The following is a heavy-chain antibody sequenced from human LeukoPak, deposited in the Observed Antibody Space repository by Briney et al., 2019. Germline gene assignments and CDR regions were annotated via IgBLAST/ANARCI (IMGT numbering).Heavy chain of an antibody. Sequence: PGGSLRLSCAASGFSFSTDWVGWVRQAPGKGLEWVANIKHAGSERHYVDSVKGRFTISRDNAKNSLYLQMNSLRVEDTALYYCVRSQYSSSSWGQGTLVAVSS. CDR1: GFSFSTDW. V-gene: IGHV3-7*01. CDR3: VRSQYSSSS. J-gene: IGHJ4*02. D-gene: IGHD6-13*01. CDR2: IKHAGSER.